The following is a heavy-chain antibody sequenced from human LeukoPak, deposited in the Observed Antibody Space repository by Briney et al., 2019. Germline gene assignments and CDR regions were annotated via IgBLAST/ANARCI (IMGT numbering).Heavy chain of an antibody. CDR3: ARPDGSSWSNWFDP. CDR2: IYYSGST. CDR1: GGSISSSSYY. D-gene: IGHD6-13*01. J-gene: IGHJ5*02. V-gene: IGHV4-39*01. Sequence: SETLSLTCTVSGGSISSSSYYWGWIRQPPGKGLEWIGSIYYSGSTYYNPSLKSRVTISVDTSKNQFSLKLSSVTAADTAVYYRARPDGSSWSNWFDPWGQGTLVTVSS.